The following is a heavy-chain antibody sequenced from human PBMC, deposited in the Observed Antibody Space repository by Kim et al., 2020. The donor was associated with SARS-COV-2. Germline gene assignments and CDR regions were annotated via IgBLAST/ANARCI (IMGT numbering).Heavy chain of an antibody. J-gene: IGHJ3*02. CDR3: ARGGGSITMVRGVRNAFDI. Sequence: GGSLRLSCAASGFTFSSYSMNWVRQAPGKGLEWVSYISSSSTIYYAASVKGRFTISRDNAKNSLYLQMNSLRAEDTAVYYCARGGGSITMVRGVRNAFDIWGQGTMVTVSS. V-gene: IGHV3-48*01. CDR2: ISSSSTI. CDR1: GFTFSSYS. D-gene: IGHD3-10*01.